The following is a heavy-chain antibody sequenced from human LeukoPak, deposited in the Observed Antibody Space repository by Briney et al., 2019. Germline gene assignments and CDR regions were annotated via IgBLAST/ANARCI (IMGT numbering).Heavy chain of an antibody. CDR3: ARAVVRGVIYFDY. CDR1: GGSISSGGYY. Sequence: PSETLSLTCTVSGGSISSGGYYWSWIRQHPGKGLEWIGYIYYSGSTYYNPSPKSRVTISVDTSKNQFSLKLSSVTAADTAVYYCARAVVRGVIYFDYWGQGTLVTVSS. V-gene: IGHV4-31*03. J-gene: IGHJ4*02. CDR2: IYYSGST. D-gene: IGHD3-10*01.